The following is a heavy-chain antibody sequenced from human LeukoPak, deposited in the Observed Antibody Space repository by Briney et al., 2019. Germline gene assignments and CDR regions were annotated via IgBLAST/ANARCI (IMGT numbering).Heavy chain of an antibody. CDR2: TYYTSKWYN. V-gene: IGHV6-1*01. J-gene: IGHJ5*01. D-gene: IGHD3-10*02. Sequence: SQTLSLTCGISGDSVSRNRGGWSWIRQSPSRDLEWLGRTYYTSKWYNEYAVSMKSRITINSDTSKNQLSPHLDSVTPEDTAVYYCAREQLWSGPNRFDSWGQGTLVTVSS. CDR3: AREQLWSGPNRFDS. CDR1: GDSVSRNRGG.